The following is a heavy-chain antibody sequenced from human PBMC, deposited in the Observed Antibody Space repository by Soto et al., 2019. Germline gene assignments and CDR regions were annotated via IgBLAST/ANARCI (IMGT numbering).Heavy chain of an antibody. CDR2: ISGSGGST. J-gene: IGHJ6*02. Sequence: EVQLLESGGGLLQPGGSLRLSCAASGFTFSSYAMSWVSQAPGKGLEWVSAISGSGGSTYYEDSVKGRFTISRDNPKNTLYLQMNSLRAEDTAVYYCAKFRSRVNYGDFPQYYYYGMDVWGQGTTVTVSS. CDR3: AKFRSRVNYGDFPQYYYYGMDV. D-gene: IGHD4-17*01. CDR1: GFTFSSYA. V-gene: IGHV3-23*01.